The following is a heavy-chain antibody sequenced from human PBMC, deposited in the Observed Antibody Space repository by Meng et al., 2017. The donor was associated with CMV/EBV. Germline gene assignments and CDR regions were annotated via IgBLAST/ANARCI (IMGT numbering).Heavy chain of an antibody. CDR2: INPNSGGT. CDR1: GYTFTGYY. J-gene: IGHJ3*02. D-gene: IGHD3-10*01. V-gene: IGHV1-2*02. CDR3: ARVITIDDAFDI. Sequence: ASVKVSCKASGYTFTGYYMHWVRQAPGQGLEWMGWINPNSGGTSYAQKFQGRVTMTRDTSISTAYMELSRLRSDDTAVYYCARVITIDDAFDIWGQGTMVTVSS.